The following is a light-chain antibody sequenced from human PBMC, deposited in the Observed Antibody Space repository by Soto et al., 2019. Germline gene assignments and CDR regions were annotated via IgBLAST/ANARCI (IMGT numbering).Light chain of an antibody. V-gene: IGLV2-23*01. CDR3: CSYAGSSTSYV. Sequence: QSVLTQPASVSGSPGQSITISCTGTSSDVGSYNLVSWYQQHPGKAPKLMIYEGSKRPSGVPNRFSGSKSGNTASLTISGLQAEDETDYYCCSYAGSSTSYVFGTGTKLTVL. CDR1: SSDVGSYNL. CDR2: EGS. J-gene: IGLJ1*01.